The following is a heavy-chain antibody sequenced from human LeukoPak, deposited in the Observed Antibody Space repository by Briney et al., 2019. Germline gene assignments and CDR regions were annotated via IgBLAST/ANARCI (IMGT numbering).Heavy chain of an antibody. J-gene: IGHJ5*02. D-gene: IGHD3-16*01. CDR3: ARGPLGESLIWFDP. V-gene: IGHV1-69*05. CDR1: GGTFISYA. Sequence: SVKVSCKASGGTFISYAISWVRQAPGQGLEWMGRIIPIFGTANYAQKFQGRVTITTDESTSTAYMELSSLRSEDTAVYYCARGPLGESLIWFDPWGQGTLVTVSS. CDR2: IIPIFGTA.